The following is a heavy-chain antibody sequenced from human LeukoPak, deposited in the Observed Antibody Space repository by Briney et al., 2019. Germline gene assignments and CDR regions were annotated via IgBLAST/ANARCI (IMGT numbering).Heavy chain of an antibody. V-gene: IGHV1-69*05. Sequence: GASVKVSCKASGYTFTSYGISWVRQAPGQGLEWIGGVIPILGTTNYAQKFQDRVSITTDESTSTAYMEVSSLRSVDTAVYLCARDDGSATLGFDSWGQGTLVTVSS. D-gene: IGHD1-26*01. CDR3: ARDDGSATLGFDS. CDR2: VIPILGTT. CDR1: GYTFTSYG. J-gene: IGHJ4*02.